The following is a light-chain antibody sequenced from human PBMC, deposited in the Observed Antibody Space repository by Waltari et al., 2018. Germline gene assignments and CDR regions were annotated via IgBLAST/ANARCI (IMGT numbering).Light chain of an antibody. J-gene: IGLJ2*01. Sequence: QSVLTQPPSVSGAPGPRVTISCTGTSSTIGAGHDVHWYQPLPGTAPKLLIYDSIIRPSGVPDRFSGSKSGASASLAITGLQAEDEADYYCQSYDISMSGVFGGGTKLTVL. V-gene: IGLV1-40*01. CDR1: SSTIGAGHD. CDR3: QSYDISMSGV. CDR2: DSI.